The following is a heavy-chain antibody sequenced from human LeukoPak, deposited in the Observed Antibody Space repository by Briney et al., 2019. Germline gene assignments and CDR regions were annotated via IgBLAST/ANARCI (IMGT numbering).Heavy chain of an antibody. V-gene: IGHV4-39*07. CDR1: GGSISSSSYY. J-gene: IGHJ1*01. D-gene: IGHD2-15*01. Sequence: SETLSLTCTVSGGSISSSSYYWGWIRQPPGKGLEWIGNIYYSESTYYNPSLKSRVTISVDTSKNQFSLKLSSVTAADTAVYYCARRLIGYCSGGSCYSGYFQHWGQGTLVTVSS. CDR3: ARRLIGYCSGGSCYSGYFQH. CDR2: IYYSEST.